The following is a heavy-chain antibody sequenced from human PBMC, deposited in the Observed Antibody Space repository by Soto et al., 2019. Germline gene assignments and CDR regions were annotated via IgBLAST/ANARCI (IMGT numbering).Heavy chain of an antibody. Sequence: GGSLRLSCAASGFTFSSYWMNWGRQAPGKGLEWVANIKQDGSEKYYVDSVKGRFTISRDNAKNSLYLQMNSLRAEDTAVYYCAREIKTTAIKYYYYGMDVWGQGTTVTVSS. V-gene: IGHV3-7*01. CDR1: GFTFSSYW. D-gene: IGHD4-4*01. CDR2: IKQDGSEK. CDR3: AREIKTTAIKYYYYGMDV. J-gene: IGHJ6*02.